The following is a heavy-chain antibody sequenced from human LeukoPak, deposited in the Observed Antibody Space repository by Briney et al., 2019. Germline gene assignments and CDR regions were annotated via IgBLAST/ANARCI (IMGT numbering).Heavy chain of an antibody. D-gene: IGHD6-6*01. V-gene: IGHV3-11*01. Sequence: GRTLRLSCAASGFTFTDYYMSWIRDAPGEGQEWVSYISSSGSNIYYADSVKGRFTISRDNAKNSLYLQMNSLRAEDTAVYYCARVGRSSHTFDYWGQGTLVTVSS. CDR1: GFTFTDYY. CDR3: ARVGRSSHTFDY. CDR2: ISSSGSNI. J-gene: IGHJ4*02.